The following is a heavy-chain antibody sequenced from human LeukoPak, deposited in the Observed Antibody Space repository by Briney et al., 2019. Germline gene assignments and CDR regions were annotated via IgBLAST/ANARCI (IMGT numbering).Heavy chain of an antibody. CDR1: GLTFSSYW. Sequence: PGGSLRLSCAASGLTFSSYWMSWVRQAPGKGLEWVANIKQDGSEKYYVDSVKGRFTISRDDAKNSLYLQMNSLRAEDTAVYYCARDDFDAFDYWGQGTLVTVSS. CDR2: IKQDGSEK. V-gene: IGHV3-7*01. CDR3: ARDDFDAFDY. J-gene: IGHJ4*02. D-gene: IGHD3-9*01.